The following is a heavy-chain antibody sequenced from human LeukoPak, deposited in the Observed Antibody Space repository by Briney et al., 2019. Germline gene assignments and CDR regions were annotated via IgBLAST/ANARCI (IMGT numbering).Heavy chain of an antibody. D-gene: IGHD4-11*01. CDR3: ARHLTTTYIDY. Sequence: SETLSLTCTVSGGSISSSSYYWGWIRQPPGKGLEWIGSIYYSGSTYYHPSLKSRVTISVDTSKNQFSLKLSSVTAADTAVYYCARHLTTTYIDYWGQGTLVTVSS. V-gene: IGHV4-39*01. CDR2: IYYSGST. J-gene: IGHJ4*02. CDR1: GGSISSSSYY.